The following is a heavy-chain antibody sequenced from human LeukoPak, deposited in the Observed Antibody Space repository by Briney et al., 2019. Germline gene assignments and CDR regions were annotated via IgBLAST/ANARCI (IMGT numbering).Heavy chain of an antibody. Sequence: GGSLRLSCAASGFTFSSYWMHWVRQAPGKGLVWVSRINSDGSSTSYADSVKGRFTISRDNAKNTLYLQINSLRAEDTAVYYCARDTLYSSSWYPLGYYYGMDVWGQGTTVTVSS. CDR2: INSDGSST. D-gene: IGHD6-13*01. J-gene: IGHJ6*02. CDR1: GFTFSSYW. V-gene: IGHV3-74*01. CDR3: ARDTLYSSSWYPLGYYYGMDV.